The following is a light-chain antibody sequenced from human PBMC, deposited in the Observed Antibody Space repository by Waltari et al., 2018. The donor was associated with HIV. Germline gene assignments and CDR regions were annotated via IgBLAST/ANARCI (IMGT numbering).Light chain of an antibody. CDR1: SSDVGTYNH. Sequence: QSALTQPPSVSGSPGQSVTISCTGTSSDVGTYNHVSWYQQPPGTAPKLVIYGVTNRPSGVPVRFSGSKSGNTASLTISGLQAEDEAAYYCASYTNSRTWVFGGGTRLTVL. V-gene: IGLV2-18*02. CDR3: ASYTNSRTWV. J-gene: IGLJ3*02. CDR2: GVT.